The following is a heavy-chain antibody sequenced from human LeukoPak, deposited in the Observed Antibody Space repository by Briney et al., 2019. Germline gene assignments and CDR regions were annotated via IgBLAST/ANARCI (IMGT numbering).Heavy chain of an antibody. CDR3: ARGITGTTREGYFDY. CDR1: GYTFTSYA. J-gene: IGHJ4*02. CDR2: IIPIFGTA. D-gene: IGHD1-7*01. Sequence: SVKVSCKASGYTFTSYAISWVRQGTGQGLEWVGGIIPIFGTANYAQKFQGRVTITADESTSTAYMELSSLRSEATAVYYCARGITGTTREGYFDYWGQGTLVTVSS. V-gene: IGHV1-69*13.